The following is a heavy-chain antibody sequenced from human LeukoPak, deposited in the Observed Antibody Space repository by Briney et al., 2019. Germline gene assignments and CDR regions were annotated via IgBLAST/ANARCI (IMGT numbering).Heavy chain of an antibody. CDR2: INPSGGST. Sequence: ASVKVSCKASGYTFTSYYMHWVRQAPGQGLEWMGIINPSGGSTSYAQKFQGRVTMTRDTSTSTVYMELSSLRSEDTAVYYYARVGDIVVVPAAYFDYWGQGTLVTVSS. J-gene: IGHJ4*02. CDR3: ARVGDIVVVPAAYFDY. CDR1: GYTFTSYY. V-gene: IGHV1-46*01. D-gene: IGHD2-2*01.